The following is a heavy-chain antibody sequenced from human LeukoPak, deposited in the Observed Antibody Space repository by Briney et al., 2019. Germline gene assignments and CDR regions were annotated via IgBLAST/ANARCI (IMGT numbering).Heavy chain of an antibody. CDR2: IIPLFKTA. D-gene: IGHD4-17*01. J-gene: IGHJ4*02. V-gene: IGHV1-69*13. CDR1: RGSLSSYG. Sequence: ASMKVSCTASRGSLSSYGFSWVRQAPGQGLDWMGGIIPLFKTAKYAQKFQDRVTITADESSSTVYMELSSLRSEDTAVYYCARADYDDYGNWALEAFDYWGQGTLVTVTS. CDR3: ARADYDDYGNWALEAFDY.